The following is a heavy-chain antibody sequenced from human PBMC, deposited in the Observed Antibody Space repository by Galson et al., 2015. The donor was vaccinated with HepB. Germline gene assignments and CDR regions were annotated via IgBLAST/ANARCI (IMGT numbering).Heavy chain of an antibody. J-gene: IGHJ6*02. V-gene: IGHV1-69*06. D-gene: IGHD4-23*01. CDR1: GGTFSSYA. Sequence: SVKVSCKASGGTFSSYAISWVRQAPGQGLEWMGGIIPIFGTANYAQKFQGRVTITADKSTSTAYMELSSLRSEDTAVYYCARDPRVASNYYYYYGMDVWGQGTTVTVSS. CDR3: ARDPRVASNYYYYYGMDV. CDR2: IIPIFGTA.